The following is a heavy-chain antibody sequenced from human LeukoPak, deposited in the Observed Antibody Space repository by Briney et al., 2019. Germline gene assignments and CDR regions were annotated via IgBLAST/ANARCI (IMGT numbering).Heavy chain of an antibody. J-gene: IGHJ2*01. CDR1: GGSSSNYY. Sequence: SETLSLTCAVYGGSSSNYYWSWIRQPPGKGLEWIGEINHSGSTNYNPSLKSRVTISVDTSKNQFSLKVNSVTAADTAVYYCARRLDLWGRGTLVTVPS. V-gene: IGHV4-34*01. CDR3: ARRLDL. CDR2: INHSGST.